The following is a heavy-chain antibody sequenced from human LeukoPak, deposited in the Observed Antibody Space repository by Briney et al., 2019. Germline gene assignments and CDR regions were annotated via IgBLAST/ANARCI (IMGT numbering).Heavy chain of an antibody. D-gene: IGHD3-22*01. CDR2: IYSGGST. CDR1: GFTVSSNY. CDR3: ARERGYYDSSGYAFDI. V-gene: IGHV3-66*01. J-gene: IGHJ3*02. Sequence: GGSLRLSCAASGFTVSSNYMSWVRQAPGKGLEWVSVIYSGGSTYYADSVKGRFTISRDNSKNTLYLQMNSLRAEDTAVYYCARERGYYDSSGYAFDIWGQGTIVTVSS.